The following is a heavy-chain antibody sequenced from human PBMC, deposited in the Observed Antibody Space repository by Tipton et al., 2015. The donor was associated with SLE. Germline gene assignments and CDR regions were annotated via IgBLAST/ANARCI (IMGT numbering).Heavy chain of an antibody. CDR2: IYNSGRT. Sequence: TLSLTCTVSGGSIRSNIYYWAWIRQPQGKGLEWIGSIYNSGRTNSKPSLKSRVTISLDTSKNHFSLKMNSATAADTAIYYCATCPYGVSGYWYFDLWGRGTLVTVSS. D-gene: IGHD2-21*01. J-gene: IGHJ2*01. V-gene: IGHV4-39*02. CDR1: GGSIRSNIYY. CDR3: ATCPYGVSGYWYFDL.